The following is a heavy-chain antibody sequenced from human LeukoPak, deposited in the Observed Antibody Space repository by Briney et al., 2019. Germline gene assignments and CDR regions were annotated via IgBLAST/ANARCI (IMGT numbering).Heavy chain of an antibody. D-gene: IGHD4-17*01. CDR2: IYSGGST. J-gene: IGHJ4*02. Sequence: GGSLRLSGAASAXTVXTXXXXXVXXGPGXXLXGVLVIYSGGSTYYADSVKGRFPNSRHNSQNTLYLEMSRLRAEDTAVYYCARGVLYGDYFESWGQGTLVTVSS. V-gene: IGHV3-53*04. CDR3: ARGVLYGDYFES. CDR1: AXTVXTXX.